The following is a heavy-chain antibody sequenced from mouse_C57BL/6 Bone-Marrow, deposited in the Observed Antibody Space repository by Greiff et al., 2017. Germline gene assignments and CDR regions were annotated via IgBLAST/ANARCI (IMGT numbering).Heavy chain of an antibody. Sequence: VHLVESGAELVRPGASVTLSCKASGYTFTDYEMHWVKQTPVHGLEWIGAIDPETGGTAYNQKFKGKAILTADKSSSTAYMELRSLTSEDSAVYYCTRDYYGSSSPWFAYWGQGTLVTVSA. V-gene: IGHV1-15*01. CDR3: TRDYYGSSSPWFAY. CDR2: IDPETGGT. D-gene: IGHD1-1*01. CDR1: GYTFTDYE. J-gene: IGHJ3*01.